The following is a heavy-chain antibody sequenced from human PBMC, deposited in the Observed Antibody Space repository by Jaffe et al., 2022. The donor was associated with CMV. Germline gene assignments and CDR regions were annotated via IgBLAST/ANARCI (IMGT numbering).Heavy chain of an antibody. Sequence: QVQLQESGPGLVKPSETLSLTCTVSVPSVSSYYCTWIRQSAGEGLEWIGRIFVSGDTNYNPSLKSRVTMSLDKSTNQFSLKLSSVTAADTAVYYCARAVTNFRGGAIDYWGQGTLITVSS. CDR3: ARAVTNFRGGAIDY. V-gene: IGHV4-4*07. CDR2: IFVSGDT. D-gene: IGHD4-17*01. CDR1: VPSVSSYY. J-gene: IGHJ4*02.